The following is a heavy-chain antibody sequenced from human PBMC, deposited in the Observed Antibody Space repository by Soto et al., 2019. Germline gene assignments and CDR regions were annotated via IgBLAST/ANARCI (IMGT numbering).Heavy chain of an antibody. CDR3: ARDLGGWPDY. V-gene: IGHV1-3*01. CDR2: INAGNGNT. D-gene: IGHD6-19*01. Sequence: QVQLVQSGAEVKKPGASVKVSCKASGYTFTSYAIHWVRQAPGQRLEWMGWINAGNGNTKYSQKFPDRVTITRDTAASTAYMELSSLRSEDTAVYYCARDLGGWPDYWGQGTLVTVSS. J-gene: IGHJ4*02. CDR1: GYTFTSYA.